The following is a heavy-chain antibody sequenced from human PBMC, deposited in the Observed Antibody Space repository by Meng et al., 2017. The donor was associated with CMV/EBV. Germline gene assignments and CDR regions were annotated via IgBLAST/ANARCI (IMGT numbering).Heavy chain of an antibody. V-gene: IGHV3-15*01. D-gene: IGHD3/OR15-3a*01. CDR1: GFTFSNAW. J-gene: IGHJ4*02. CDR3: ARVLGIWTFDY. CDR2: IKSKTDGGTT. Sequence: GGSLRLSCAASGFTFSNAWMSWVRQAPGKGLEWVGRIKSKTDGGTTDYAAPVKGRFTISRDDSKNTLYLQMNSLRVEDTAVYYCARVLGIWTFDYWGQGTLVTVSS.